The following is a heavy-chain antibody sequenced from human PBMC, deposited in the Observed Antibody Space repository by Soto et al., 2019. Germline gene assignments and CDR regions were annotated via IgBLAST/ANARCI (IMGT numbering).Heavy chain of an antibody. CDR3: ARGVHYHSSGYYTFY. J-gene: IGHJ4*02. V-gene: IGHV1-69*13. CDR1: GGTFTTYA. Sequence: SVKVSCKAAGGTFTTYAIDWVRQAPGQGLEWMGGIIPLFGTAKYAQNFQGRITITADESTNTAYMELRSLRSQDTAVYYCARGVHYHSSGYYTFYWCQGTLVTVST. D-gene: IGHD3-22*01. CDR2: IIPLFGTA.